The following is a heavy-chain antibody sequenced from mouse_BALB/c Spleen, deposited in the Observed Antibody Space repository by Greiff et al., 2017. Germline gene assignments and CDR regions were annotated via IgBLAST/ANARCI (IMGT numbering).Heavy chain of an antibody. V-gene: IGHV1-69*02. CDR3: TRKDTTALYFDY. CDR1: GYTFTSYW. D-gene: IGHD1-2*01. Sequence: QVQLKQPGAELVRPGASVKLSCKASGYTFTSYWINWVKQRPGQGLEWIGNIYPSDSYTNYNQKFKDKATLTVDKSSSTAYMQLSSPTSEDSAVYYCTRKDTTALYFDYWGQGTTLTVSS. J-gene: IGHJ2*01. CDR2: IYPSDSYT.